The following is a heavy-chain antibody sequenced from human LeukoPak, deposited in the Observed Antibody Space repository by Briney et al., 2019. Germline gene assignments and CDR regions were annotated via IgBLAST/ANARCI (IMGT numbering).Heavy chain of an antibody. Sequence: ASVKVSCKASGYTFTSYGISWVRQAPGQGLEWMGWISAYNGNTNYAQKLQGRVTMTTDTSTSTAYMELRSLRSDDTAVYYCARDPPYYYDSSGLFSENFDYWGQGTLVTVSS. CDR2: ISAYNGNT. D-gene: IGHD3-22*01. J-gene: IGHJ4*02. CDR3: ARDPPYYYDSSGLFSENFDY. CDR1: GYTFTSYG. V-gene: IGHV1-18*01.